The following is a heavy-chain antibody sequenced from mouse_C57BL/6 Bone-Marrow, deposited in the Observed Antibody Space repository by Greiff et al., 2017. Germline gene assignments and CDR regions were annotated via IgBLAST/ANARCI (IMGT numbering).Heavy chain of an antibody. Sequence: EVQLQQTVAELVRPGASVKLSCTASGFNIKNTYMHWVKQRPEQGLEWIGRIDPANGNTKYAPKFQGKATITADPSSNPAYLQLSNLTSEYTAICYCACITTVGARNYAMDYGGQGTSVAVSS. CDR1: GFNIKNTY. D-gene: IGHD1-1*01. CDR2: IDPANGNT. CDR3: ACITTVGARNYAMDY. J-gene: IGHJ4*01. V-gene: IGHV14-3*01.